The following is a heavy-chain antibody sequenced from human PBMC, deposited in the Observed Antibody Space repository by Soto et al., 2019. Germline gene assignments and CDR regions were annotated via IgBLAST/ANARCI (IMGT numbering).Heavy chain of an antibody. CDR2: IYYSGST. J-gene: IGHJ4*02. CDR3: ARVRLDTLFDY. D-gene: IGHD2-2*02. Sequence: PSETLSLTCTVSGGSISSGGYYWSWIRQHQGKGLEWIGYIYYSGSTYYNPSLKSRVTISVDTSKNQFSLKLSSVTAADTAVYYCARVRLDTLFDYWGQGTMVTVSS. V-gene: IGHV4-31*03. CDR1: GGSISSGGYY.